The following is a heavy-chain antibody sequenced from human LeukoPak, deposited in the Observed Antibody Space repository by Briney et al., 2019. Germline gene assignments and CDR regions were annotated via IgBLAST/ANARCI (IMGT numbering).Heavy chain of an antibody. CDR1: GGSISSYY. CDR2: IYYSGST. J-gene: IGHJ3*02. Sequence: SETLSLTCTVSGGSISSYYWSWIRQPPGKGLEWIEYIYYSGSTYYNPSLKSRVTISVDTSKNQFSLKLSSVTAADTAVYYCARNSRIGAFDIWGQGTMVTVSS. D-gene: IGHD2-15*01. V-gene: IGHV4-59*12. CDR3: ARNSRIGAFDI.